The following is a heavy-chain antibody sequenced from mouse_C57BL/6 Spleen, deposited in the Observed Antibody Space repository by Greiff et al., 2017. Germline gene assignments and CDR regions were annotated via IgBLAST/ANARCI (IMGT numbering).Heavy chain of an antibody. J-gene: IGHJ4*01. CDR1: GFSLTSYG. CDR3: ARDSSGSKAMDY. CDR2: IGSGGST. Sequence: QVQLQQSGPGLVQPSQSLSITCTVSGFSLTSYGVHWVRQSPGKGLEWLGVIGSGGSTDYNAAFISRLSISKDNSKSQVFFKMNSLQADDTAIYYCARDSSGSKAMDYWGQGTSVTVSS. D-gene: IGHD3-2*02. V-gene: IGHV2-2*01.